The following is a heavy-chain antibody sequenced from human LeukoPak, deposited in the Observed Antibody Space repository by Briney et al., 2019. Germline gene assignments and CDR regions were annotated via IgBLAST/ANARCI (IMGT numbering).Heavy chain of an antibody. CDR1: GFTFSSYA. Sequence: GGSLRLSCAASGFTFSSYAMSWVRQAPGKGLEWVSSISSSSSYIYYADSVKGRFTISRDNAKNSLYLQMNSLRAEDTAVYYCARGGNYLLCDYWGQGTLVTVSS. CDR2: ISSSSSYI. V-gene: IGHV3-21*01. CDR3: ARGGNYLLCDY. J-gene: IGHJ4*02. D-gene: IGHD4-23*01.